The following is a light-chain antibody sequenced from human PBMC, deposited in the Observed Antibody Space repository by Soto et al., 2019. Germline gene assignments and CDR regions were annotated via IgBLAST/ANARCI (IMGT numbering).Light chain of an antibody. Sequence: EIVLTQSPGTLSLSPGERATLCCRASQSVNSDYLGWFQQKPGQAPRLLIYGASTRATGIPDRFSGSGSGTDFTLTISRLEPEDFAVYYCHHYGGSPITFGQGTRLDIK. CDR2: GAS. CDR1: QSVNSDY. V-gene: IGKV3-20*01. CDR3: HHYGGSPIT. J-gene: IGKJ5*01.